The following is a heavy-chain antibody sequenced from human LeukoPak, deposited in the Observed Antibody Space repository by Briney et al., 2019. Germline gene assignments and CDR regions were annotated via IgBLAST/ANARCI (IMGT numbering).Heavy chain of an antibody. CDR3: ARARGTMVRGVNAFDI. Sequence: ASVKVSCKASGYTFTGYYMHWVRQATGQGLEWMGRINPNSGGTNYAQKFQGRVTMTRDTSISTAYMELSRLRSDDTAVYYCARARGTMVRGVNAFDIWGQGTMVTVSS. CDR2: INPNSGGT. D-gene: IGHD3-10*01. J-gene: IGHJ3*02. V-gene: IGHV1-2*06. CDR1: GYTFTGYY.